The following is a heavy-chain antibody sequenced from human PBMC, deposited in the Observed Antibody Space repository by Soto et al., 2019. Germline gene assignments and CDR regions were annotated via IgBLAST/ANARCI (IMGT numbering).Heavy chain of an antibody. CDR2: ISGSGGST. D-gene: IGHD6-19*01. CDR1: GFTFSSYA. Sequence: GGSLRLSCAASGFTFSSYAMSWVRQAPGKGLEWVSAISGSGGSTYYADSVKGRFTISRDNSKNTLYLQMNSLRAEDTAVYYCAKDPHLAVAGTLFREETWGQGTMVTVSS. V-gene: IGHV3-23*01. J-gene: IGHJ3*01. CDR3: AKDPHLAVAGTLFREET.